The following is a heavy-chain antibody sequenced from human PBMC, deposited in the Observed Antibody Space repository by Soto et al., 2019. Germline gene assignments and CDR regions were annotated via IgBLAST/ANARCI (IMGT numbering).Heavy chain of an antibody. CDR1: GFTFSSYE. CDR2: ISSSGSTI. J-gene: IGHJ6*02. V-gene: IGHV3-48*03. CDR3: ARVESVSYDFWSGPFYYGMDV. Sequence: GGSLRLSCAASGFTFSSYEMNWVRQAPGKGLEWVSYISSSGSTIYYADSVKGRFTISRDNAKNSLYLQMNSLRAEDTAVYYCARVESVSYDFWSGPFYYGMDVWGQGNTVTVAS. D-gene: IGHD3-3*01.